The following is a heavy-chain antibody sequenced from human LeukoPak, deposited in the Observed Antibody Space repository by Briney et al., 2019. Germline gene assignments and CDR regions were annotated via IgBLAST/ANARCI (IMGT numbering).Heavy chain of an antibody. J-gene: IGHJ4*02. D-gene: IGHD1-7*01. Sequence: QAGGSLRLSCAASGFTFSSYAMSWVRQAPGKGLEWVSAISDSGGSTYYADSVKGRFTISRDNTKNTLYLQMNSLRAEDTAVYYCAKSMVLELPFYFNYWGQGTLVTVSS. CDR1: GFTFSSYA. V-gene: IGHV3-23*01. CDR2: ISDSGGST. CDR3: AKSMVLELPFYFNY.